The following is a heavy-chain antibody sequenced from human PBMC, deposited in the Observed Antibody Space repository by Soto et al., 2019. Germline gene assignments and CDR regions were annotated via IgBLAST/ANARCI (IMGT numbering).Heavy chain of an antibody. V-gene: IGHV3-23*01. CDR1: GFTFSSYA. Sequence: GGSLRLSCAASGFTFSSYAMSWVRQAPGKGLEWVSAISGSGGSTYYADSVKGRFTISRDNSKNTLYLQMNSLRAEDTAVYYCAKDHYYDSSGYLDYWGQGTLVTFSS. CDR3: AKDHYYDSSGYLDY. CDR2: ISGSGGST. D-gene: IGHD3-22*01. J-gene: IGHJ4*02.